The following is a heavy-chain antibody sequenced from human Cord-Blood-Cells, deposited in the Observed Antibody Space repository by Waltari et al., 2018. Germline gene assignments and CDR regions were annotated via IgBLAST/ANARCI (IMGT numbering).Heavy chain of an antibody. CDR3: ANTPPDYYGSGSYFPYFDY. Sequence: EVQLVESGGGLVQPGRSLRLSCAASGFTFDDYAMHWFRQAPGKGLEWVSGISWNSGSIGYVDSVKRRFTISRDNAKNSLYLQMNSLRAEDTALYYCANTPPDYYGSGSYFPYFDYWGQGTLVTVSS. J-gene: IGHJ4*02. CDR1: GFTFDDYA. D-gene: IGHD3-10*01. CDR2: ISWNSGSI. V-gene: IGHV3-9*01.